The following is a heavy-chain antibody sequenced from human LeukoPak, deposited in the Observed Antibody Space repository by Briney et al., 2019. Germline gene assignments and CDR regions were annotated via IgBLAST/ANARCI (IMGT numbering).Heavy chain of an antibody. D-gene: IGHD6-13*01. CDR3: ARGSTSTWYDY. V-gene: IGHV3-23*01. Sequence: GGSLRLSCAASGFTFSNYAMSWVRQAPGKGLEWVSLIGGSGSNIYYADSVKGRFTISRDNSKNTLYLQMNSLRAEDTAVCYCARGSTSTWYDYWGQGILVTVSS. J-gene: IGHJ4*02. CDR1: GFTFSNYA. CDR2: IGGSGSNI.